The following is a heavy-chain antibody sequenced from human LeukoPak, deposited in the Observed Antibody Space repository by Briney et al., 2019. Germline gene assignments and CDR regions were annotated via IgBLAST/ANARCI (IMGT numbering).Heavy chain of an antibody. D-gene: IGHD5-12*01. CDR1: GGSISSYY. Sequence: SETLSLTCTVSGGSISSYYWSWIRQPPGKGLEWIGYIYYGGSTNYNPSLKSRVTISVDTSKNQFSLKLSSVTAADTAVYYCARHAFSGYDYPYYFDYWGQGTLVTVSS. CDR3: ARHAFSGYDYPYYFDY. J-gene: IGHJ4*02. V-gene: IGHV4-59*08. CDR2: IYYGGST.